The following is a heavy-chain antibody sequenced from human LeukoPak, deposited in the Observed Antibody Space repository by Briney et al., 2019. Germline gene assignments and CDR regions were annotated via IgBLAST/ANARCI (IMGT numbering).Heavy chain of an antibody. V-gene: IGHV2-70*11. CDR1: GFSLSTSGMC. CDR3: ARITRHSDYLGYYYYMDV. CDR2: IDWDDDK. Sequence: SGPTLVNPTQTLTLTCTFSGFSLSTSGMCVSWIRQPPGKALEWLARIDWDDDKYYSTSLKTRLTISKDTSKNQVVLTMTNMDPVDTATYYCARITRHSDYLGYYYYMDVWGKGTTVTVSS. D-gene: IGHD4-11*01. J-gene: IGHJ6*03.